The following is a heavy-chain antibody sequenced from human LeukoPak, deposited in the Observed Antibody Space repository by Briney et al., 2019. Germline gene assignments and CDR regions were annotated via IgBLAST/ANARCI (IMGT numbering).Heavy chain of an antibody. CDR1: GYTFTGYY. V-gene: IGHV1-2*06. D-gene: IGHD3-3*01. CDR3: ARDPTRITIFGVAMGAFDI. CDR2: INPNSGGT. Sequence: ASVKVSCKASGYTFTGYYMHWVRQAPGQGLESMGRINPNSGGTNYAQKFQGRVTMTRDTSISTAYMELSRLRSDDTAVYYCARDPTRITIFGVAMGAFDIWGQGTMVTVSS. J-gene: IGHJ3*02.